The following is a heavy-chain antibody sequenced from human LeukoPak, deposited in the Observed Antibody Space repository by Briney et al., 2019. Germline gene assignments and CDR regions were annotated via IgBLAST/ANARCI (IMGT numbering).Heavy chain of an antibody. CDR2: IIPIFGTA. CDR3: ARDGGSDSSGWFPNWFDP. D-gene: IGHD6-19*01. CDR1: GFTFSSYA. J-gene: IGHJ5*02. V-gene: IGHV1-69*01. Sequence: GGSLRLSCAASGFTFSSYAISWVRQAPGQGLEWMGGIIPIFGTANYAQKFQGRVTITADESTSTTYMELSSLRSEDTAVYYCARDGGSDSSGWFPNWFDPWGQGTLVTVSS.